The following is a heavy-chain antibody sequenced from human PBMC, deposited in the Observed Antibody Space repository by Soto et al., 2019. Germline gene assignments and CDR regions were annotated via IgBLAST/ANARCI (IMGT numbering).Heavy chain of an antibody. V-gene: IGHV4-39*01. CDR2: LHYSGTS. Sequence: QLQLQESGPGLVKPSETLSLTCTVSGGSISSRRYFWGWIRQPPGRGLEWIGSLHYSGTSHYNPSLKTRITISFDTSENQFSLKLTAVTAADTAVYFCARRTTAVAQQPIDYWGRGTLVTVSS. J-gene: IGHJ4*02. CDR1: GGSISSRRYF. CDR3: ARRTTAVAQQPIDY. D-gene: IGHD6-19*01.